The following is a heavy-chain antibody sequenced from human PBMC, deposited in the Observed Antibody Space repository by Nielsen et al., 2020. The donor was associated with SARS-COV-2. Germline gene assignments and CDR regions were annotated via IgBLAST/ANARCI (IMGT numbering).Heavy chain of an antibody. Sequence: SETLSLTCTVSGCPISSYYWSWIRQPPGKGLEWIGYIYYSGSTNYNPSLKSRVTISVDTSKNQFSLKLSSVTAADTAVYYCARDGGVHDSSGYYDWFDPWGQGTLVTVSS. V-gene: IGHV4-59*01. D-gene: IGHD3-22*01. J-gene: IGHJ5*02. CDR2: IYYSGST. CDR1: GCPISSYY. CDR3: ARDGGVHDSSGYYDWFDP.